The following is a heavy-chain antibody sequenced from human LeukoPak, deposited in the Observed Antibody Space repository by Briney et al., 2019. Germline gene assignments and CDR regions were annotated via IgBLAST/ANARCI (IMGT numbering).Heavy chain of an antibody. CDR2: INHSGST. CDR3: AREGSYFGSGSPPLEY. CDR1: GGSFSGYY. D-gene: IGHD3-10*01. J-gene: IGHJ4*02. V-gene: IGHV4-34*01. Sequence: PSETLSLTCAVYGGSFSGYYWSWIRQPPGKGLEWIGEINHSGSTTYNPSLKSRVTISVDASKNQFSLKMSSVTAADTAVYYCAREGSYFGSGSPPLEYWSRGTQVTVSS.